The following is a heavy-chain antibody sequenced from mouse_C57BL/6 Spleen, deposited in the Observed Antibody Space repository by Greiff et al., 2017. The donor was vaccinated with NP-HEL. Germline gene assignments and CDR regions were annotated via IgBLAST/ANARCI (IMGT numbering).Heavy chain of an antibody. J-gene: IGHJ1*03. Sequence: EVKVEESGGGLVQPGGSMKLSCAASGFTFSDAWMDWVRQSPEKGLEWVAEIRNKANNHATYYAESVKGRFTISRDDSKSSVYLQMNSLRAEDTGIYYCTRIYYGNPHWYFDVWGTGTTVTVSS. D-gene: IGHD2-1*01. CDR2: IRNKANNHAT. CDR1: GFTFSDAW. CDR3: TRIYYGNPHWYFDV. V-gene: IGHV6-6*01.